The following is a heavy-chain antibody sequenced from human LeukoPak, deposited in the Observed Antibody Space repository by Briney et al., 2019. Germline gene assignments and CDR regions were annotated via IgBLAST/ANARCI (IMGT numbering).Heavy chain of an antibody. Sequence: GGSLRLSCTASGFIFSAYAMSWVRQAPGQGVEWISVIGPGGETHYADSVRGRFTISRSNFKNTRYLQTNRLRAENTAVYYCAKRVTVTTTNIDSWGQGTLVTLSS. V-gene: IGHV3-23*01. J-gene: IGHJ4*02. CDR1: GFIFSAYA. CDR2: IGPGGET. CDR3: AKRVTVTTTNIDS. D-gene: IGHD4-17*01.